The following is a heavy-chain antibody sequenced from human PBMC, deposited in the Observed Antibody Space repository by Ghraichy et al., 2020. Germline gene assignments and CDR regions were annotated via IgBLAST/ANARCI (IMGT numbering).Heavy chain of an antibody. CDR1: GGSFSGYY. J-gene: IGHJ6*02. D-gene: IGHD3-22*01. Sequence: SETLSLICAVYGGSFSGYYWSWIRQPPGKGLEWIGEINHSGSTNYNPSLKSRVTISVDTSKNQFSLKLSSVTAADTAVYYCARARVYYYDSSGYLDVWGQGTTVTVSS. CDR2: INHSGST. V-gene: IGHV4-34*01. CDR3: ARARVYYYDSSGYLDV.